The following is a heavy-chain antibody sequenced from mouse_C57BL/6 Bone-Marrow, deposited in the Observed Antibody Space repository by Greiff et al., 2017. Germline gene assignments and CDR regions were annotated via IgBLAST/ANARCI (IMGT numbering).Heavy chain of an antibody. D-gene: IGHD2-3*01. Sequence: EVQLMESGGGLVQPGGSLKLSCAASGFTFSDYYMYWVRQTPEKRLEWVAYISNGGGSTYYPDTVKGRFTISRDNAKNTLYLQMSRLKSEDTAMYYCARDGRYFDVWGTGTTVTVSS. CDR1: GFTFSDYY. V-gene: IGHV5-12*01. J-gene: IGHJ1*03. CDR2: ISNGGGST. CDR3: ARDGRYFDV.